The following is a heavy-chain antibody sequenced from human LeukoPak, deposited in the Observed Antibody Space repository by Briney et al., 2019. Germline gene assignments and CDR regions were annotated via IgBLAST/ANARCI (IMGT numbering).Heavy chain of an antibody. CDR1: GGSITSYY. D-gene: IGHD2-8*01. CDR3: ARDSGTREFDY. Sequence: PSETLSLTCTVSGGSITSYYYTWIRQPPGKGLEWIGYIYYSGSTNYNPSLKSRVTISVDMSKNQFSLNLISVTTADTAVYYCARDSGTREFDYWGQGTLVTISS. J-gene: IGHJ4*02. V-gene: IGHV4-59*01. CDR2: IYYSGST.